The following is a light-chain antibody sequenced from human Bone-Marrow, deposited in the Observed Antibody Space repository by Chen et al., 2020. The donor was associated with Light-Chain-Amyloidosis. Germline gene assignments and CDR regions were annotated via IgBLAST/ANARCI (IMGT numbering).Light chain of an antibody. CDR3: QQYGTSPLT. CDR2: GSS. J-gene: IGKJ4*01. V-gene: IGKV3-20*01. Sequence: EIVLTQSPGTLSLSPGEGANLACRASQTISSNYLTWYQQKLGQAPRLLIYGSSSRATGIPDSFTGSGSGTDFTLTINRLEPEDFAMHYCQQYGTSPLTFGGGTKVEIK. CDR1: QTISSNY.